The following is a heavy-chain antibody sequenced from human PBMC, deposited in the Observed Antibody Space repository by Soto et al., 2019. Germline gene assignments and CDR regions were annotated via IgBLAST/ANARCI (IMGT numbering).Heavy chain of an antibody. D-gene: IGHD3-22*01. CDR2: INAGNGDT. CDR1: GYTFTSYP. J-gene: IGHJ4*01. CDR3: ARDWTQDDSSGRGDY. Sequence: SCRATGYTFTSYPMHWVRQAPGQWLWWMGWINAGNGDTKYSQKFQGRVTITRETSAITAYMELSSLRSEDTAVYYCARDWTQDDSSGRGDYWGHGNLVTDSS. V-gene: IGHV1-3*01.